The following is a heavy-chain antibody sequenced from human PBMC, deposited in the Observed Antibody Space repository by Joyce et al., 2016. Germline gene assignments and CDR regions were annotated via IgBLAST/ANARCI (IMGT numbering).Heavy chain of an antibody. CDR3: ARTKSYYESIGYSYAFDT. D-gene: IGHD3-22*01. J-gene: IGHJ3*02. V-gene: IGHV1-69*02. Sequence: QVQLVQSGAEVKKSGSSVKVSCKASGGTFSSYIINWVRQAPGQGLEWMGRIIPIIRIANYAQKFQGRVTIIADKSTNTAYMELSSLRSEDTAVYYCARTKSYYESIGYSYAFDTWGQGTMVTVSS. CDR1: GGTFSSYI. CDR2: IIPIIRIA.